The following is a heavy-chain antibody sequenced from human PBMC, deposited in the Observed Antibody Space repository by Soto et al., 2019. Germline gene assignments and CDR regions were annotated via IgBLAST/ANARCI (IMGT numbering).Heavy chain of an antibody. CDR1: VCTFSSYA. J-gene: IGHJ4*02. Sequence: SVKVSCKSSVCTFSSYAISWVRQAAGKGLEWMGGIIPIVGTANYAQKFQGRVTITADESTSTAYMELSSLRSEDTAVYYCARDGGYSSSWLGFDYWGQGTLVTVSS. CDR3: ARDGGYSSSWLGFDY. CDR2: IIPIVGTA. D-gene: IGHD6-13*01. V-gene: IGHV1-69*13.